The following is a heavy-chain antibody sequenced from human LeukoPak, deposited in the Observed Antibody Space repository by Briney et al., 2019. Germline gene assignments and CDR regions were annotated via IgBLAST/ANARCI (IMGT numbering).Heavy chain of an antibody. CDR3: VRARAGGLDY. CDR1: GFTFRHYA. D-gene: IGHD3-10*01. CDR2: LSFDGAHK. V-gene: IGHV3-30*04. J-gene: IGHJ4*02. Sequence: GGSLRLSCAASGFTFRHYAVHWVRQAPGRGLEWVAVLSFDGAHKYYAESVKGQFTISRDNSNNTLFLQMDSLRVEDTALYYCVRARAGGLDYWGQGTLVTVSS.